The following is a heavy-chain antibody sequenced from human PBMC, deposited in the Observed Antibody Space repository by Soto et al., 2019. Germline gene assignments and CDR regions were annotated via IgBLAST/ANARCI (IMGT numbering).Heavy chain of an antibody. CDR3: ARTLDTAMVAFDY. V-gene: IGHV4-30-4*01. J-gene: IGHJ4*02. Sequence: PSETLSLTCTVSGCSISSGDYYWSWTRQPPGKGLEWIGYIYYSGSTYYNPSLKSRVTISVDTSKNQFSLKLSSVTAADTAVYYCARTLDTAMVAFDYWGQGTLVTVSS. D-gene: IGHD5-18*01. CDR2: IYYSGST. CDR1: GCSISSGDYY.